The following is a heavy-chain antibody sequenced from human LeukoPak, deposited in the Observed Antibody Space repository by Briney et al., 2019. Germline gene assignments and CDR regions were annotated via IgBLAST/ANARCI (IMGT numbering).Heavy chain of an antibody. CDR1: GFTFSSNT. CDR3: SKDRPRSSFDY. V-gene: IGHV3-21*01. Sequence: GGSLRLSCAASGFTFSSNTMNGVRQAPGKGLEWVSSISSDGIHTFYADPVKGRFTISRDNAKNSLYLQMNSLRDEDTAVYYCSKDRPRSSFDYWGQGILVTVSP. CDR2: ISSDGIHT. D-gene: IGHD6-6*01. J-gene: IGHJ4*02.